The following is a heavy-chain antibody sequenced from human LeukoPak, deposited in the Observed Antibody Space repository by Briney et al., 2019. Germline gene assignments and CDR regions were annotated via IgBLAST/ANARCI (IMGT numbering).Heavy chain of an antibody. D-gene: IGHD6-13*01. J-gene: IGHJ5*02. V-gene: IGHV3-7*05. CDR1: GFSFSSYW. Sequence: PGGSLRLSCAASGFSFSSYWMSWVGQAPGKGLEWVANIKQDGSEKFYVDSVKDRFTISRDNAKNSLYLQMNSLRADDTAVYYCARGHTTYSSSWGDWFDPSGQGTLVTVSS. CDR2: IKQDGSEK. CDR3: ARGHTTYSSSWGDWFDP.